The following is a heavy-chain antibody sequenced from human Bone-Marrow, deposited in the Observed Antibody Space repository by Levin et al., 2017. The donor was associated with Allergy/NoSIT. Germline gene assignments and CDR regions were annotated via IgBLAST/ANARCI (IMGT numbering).Heavy chain of an antibody. CDR1: GASVSSGRYY. J-gene: IGHJ3*01. CDR2: VYYSGST. D-gene: IGHD4-11*01. Sequence: SETLSLTCTVSGASVSSGRYYWSWIRQPPGTGLEWIGYVYYSGSTKYNPSLRSRVTISIDTSKNHFSLKLNSVTAADTAVYYCARDHNYLKGIDVWGQGTMVAVSS. CDR3: ARDHNYLKGIDV. V-gene: IGHV4-61*03.